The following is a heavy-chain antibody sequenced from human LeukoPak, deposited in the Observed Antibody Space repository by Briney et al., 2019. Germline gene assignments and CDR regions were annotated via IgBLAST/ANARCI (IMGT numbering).Heavy chain of an antibody. CDR3: ARDRLTTVTTPGY. V-gene: IGHV1-46*01. Sequence: ASVKVSCKASGYTFTSYYMHWVRQAPGQGLEWMGIINPSGGSTSYAQKFQGGVTMTRDMSTSTVYMELSSLRSEDTAVYYCARDRLTTVTTPGYWGQGTLVTVSS. CDR2: INPSGGST. D-gene: IGHD4-17*01. CDR1: GYTFTSYY. J-gene: IGHJ4*02.